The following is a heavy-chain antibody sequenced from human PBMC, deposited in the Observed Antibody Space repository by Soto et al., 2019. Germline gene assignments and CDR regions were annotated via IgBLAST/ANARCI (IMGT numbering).Heavy chain of an antibody. CDR2: IYHSGST. J-gene: IGHJ4*02. CDR3: ARHPPAISISDH. D-gene: IGHD3-3*01. V-gene: IGHV4-39*01. Sequence: SETLSLTCTVSGGSISSSNYYWGWIRQPPGKGLEWIGSIYHSGSTYYNPSLKSRVTISVDTSKNQFSLKMSSVTAADTAVYYCARHPPAISISDHWGQVTLVSVS. CDR1: GGSISSSNYY.